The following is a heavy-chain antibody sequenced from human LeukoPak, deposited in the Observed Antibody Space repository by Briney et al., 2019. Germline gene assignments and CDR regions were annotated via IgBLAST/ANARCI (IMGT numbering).Heavy chain of an antibody. CDR2: ISGSGGST. Sequence: GGSLRLSCAASGFTFSSYAMSWVRQAPGKGLEWVSAISGSGGSTYYADSVKGRFTISRDNSKNTLYLRMNSLRAEDTAVYYCAQDVYYGSGSYYDYWGQGTLVTVSS. CDR1: GFTFSSYA. D-gene: IGHD3-10*01. V-gene: IGHV3-23*01. CDR3: AQDVYYGSGSYYDY. J-gene: IGHJ4*02.